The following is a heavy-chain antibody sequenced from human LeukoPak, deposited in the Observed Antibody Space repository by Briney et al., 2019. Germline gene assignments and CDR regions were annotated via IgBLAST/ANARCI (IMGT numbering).Heavy chain of an antibody. D-gene: IGHD2-15*01. Sequence: GESLQISCKGSGYSFTTYWIGWVRQMPGKGLEWMGSIYPGDSDTRYNPSFQGQVTISADKSIKTAYLQWSSLEASDTAIYYCARRGGGSSGGFYFDYWGQGSLVTVSS. V-gene: IGHV5-51*01. CDR2: IYPGDSDT. J-gene: IGHJ4*02. CDR1: GYSFTTYW. CDR3: ARRGGGSSGGFYFDY.